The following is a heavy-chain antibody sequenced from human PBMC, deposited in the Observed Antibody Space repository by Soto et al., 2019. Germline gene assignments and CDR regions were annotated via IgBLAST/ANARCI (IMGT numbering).Heavy chain of an antibody. CDR2: IYWDDAK. V-gene: IGHV2-5*02. D-gene: IGHD4-17*01. Sequence: QITLKESGPTLVKPTQTLTLTCTFSGFSLSTNGVGVGWIRQPPGKALEWLAVIYWDDAKHYSPSLKSRLTHTKDTFKNQVVLTMTNTDPVTTATYYCARKTYRDYPTDYWGQGTLVTVSS. CDR1: GFSLSTNGVG. CDR3: ARKTYRDYPTDY. J-gene: IGHJ4*02.